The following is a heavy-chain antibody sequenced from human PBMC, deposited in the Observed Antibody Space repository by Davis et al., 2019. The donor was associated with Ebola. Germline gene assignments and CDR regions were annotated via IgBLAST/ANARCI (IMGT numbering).Heavy chain of an antibody. CDR3: TTTTDAFDI. D-gene: IGHD1-7*01. CDR2: IRSKANSYAT. J-gene: IGHJ3*02. Sequence: GESLKISCAASGFTFSSYWMSWVRQAPGKGLEWVGRIRSKANSYATAYAASVKGRFTISRDDSKNTAYLQMNSLKTEDTAVYYCTTTTDAFDIWGQGTMVTVSS. V-gene: IGHV3-73*01. CDR1: GFTFSSYW.